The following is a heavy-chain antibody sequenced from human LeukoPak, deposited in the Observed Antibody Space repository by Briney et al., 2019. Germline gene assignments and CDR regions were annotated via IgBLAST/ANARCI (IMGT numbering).Heavy chain of an antibody. V-gene: IGHV3-74*01. D-gene: IGHD2/OR15-2a*01. CDR3: ARDVSMAKEEFDC. CDR2: LNREGNRT. J-gene: IGHJ4*02. CDR1: GFTFSSYW. Sequence: GGSLRLSCAASGFTFSSYWMHWVRQAPGKGLVWVSCLNREGNRTAYSDSVRGRFTISRDNAKNTLFLQMNSVGVEDTAVYYCARDVSMAKEEFDCWGQGTLVTVSS.